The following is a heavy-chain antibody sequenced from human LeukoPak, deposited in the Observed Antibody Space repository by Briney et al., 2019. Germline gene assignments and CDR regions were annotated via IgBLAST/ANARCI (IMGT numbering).Heavy chain of an antibody. CDR1: GFTFSSYR. D-gene: IGHD6-13*01. Sequence: GGSLRLSCAASGFTFSSYRMNWVRQAPGKGLEWASYISSSSSTIYYADSVKGRFTISRDNGKNSLYLQMNSLRAEDTAVYYCASQLGDASDIWGQGTMVTVSS. J-gene: IGHJ3*02. V-gene: IGHV3-48*01. CDR2: ISSSSSTI. CDR3: ASQLGDASDI.